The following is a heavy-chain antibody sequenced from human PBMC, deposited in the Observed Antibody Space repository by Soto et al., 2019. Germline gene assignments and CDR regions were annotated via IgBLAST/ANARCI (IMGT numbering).Heavy chain of an antibody. V-gene: IGHV3-23*01. Sequence: EVQLLESGGGLVQPGGSLRLSCAASGFTFSSYAMSWVRQAPGKVLEWVSAISGSGGSTYYADSVKGRFTISRDNSKNTLYLQMNSLRAEDTAVYYCAKDRYCSGGSCPPNWFDPWGQGTLVTVSS. CDR2: ISGSGGST. J-gene: IGHJ5*02. CDR1: GFTFSSYA. D-gene: IGHD2-15*01. CDR3: AKDRYCSGGSCPPNWFDP.